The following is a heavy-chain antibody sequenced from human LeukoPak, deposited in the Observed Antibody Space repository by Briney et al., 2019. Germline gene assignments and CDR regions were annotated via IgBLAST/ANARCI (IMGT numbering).Heavy chain of an antibody. CDR3: AKTQVPAAIFDYYYYYMDV. Sequence: PGGSLRLSCAASGFTFSSYAMSWVRQAPGKGLEWVSAISGSGGSTYYADSVKGRFTISRDNSKNTLYLQMNSLRAEDTAVYYCAKTQVPAAIFDYYYYYMDVWGKGTTVTVSS. CDR2: ISGSGGST. V-gene: IGHV3-23*01. D-gene: IGHD2-2*02. CDR1: GFTFSSYA. J-gene: IGHJ6*03.